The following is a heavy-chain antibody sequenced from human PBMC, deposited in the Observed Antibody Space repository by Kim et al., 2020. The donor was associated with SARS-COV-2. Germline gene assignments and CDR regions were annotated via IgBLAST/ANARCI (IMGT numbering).Heavy chain of an antibody. J-gene: IGHJ3*02. CDR1: GFTFSSYA. V-gene: IGHV3-23*01. Sequence: GGSLRLSCAASGFTFSSYAMSWVRQAPGKGLEWVSGISGTGGGTYYADSYYADSVKGRFTISRDNSKNMVHLQVNSLRAKDTAVYYCAKSFATTVTHAFDIWCQGTMVTVSS. CDR3: AKSFATTVTHAFDI. D-gene: IGHD4-17*01. CDR2: ISGTGGGT.